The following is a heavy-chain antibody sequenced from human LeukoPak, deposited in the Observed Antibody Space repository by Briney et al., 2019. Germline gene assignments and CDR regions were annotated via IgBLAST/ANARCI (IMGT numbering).Heavy chain of an antibody. D-gene: IGHD4-17*01. CDR1: GGSFSGYY. Sequence: SETLSLTCAVYGGSFSGYYWSWIRQPPGKGLEWIGEINHSGSTNYNPSLKSRVTISVDTSKNQFSLKLSSVTAADTAVYYCARGKRLRRWFDPWGQGTLVTVSS. J-gene: IGHJ5*02. CDR3: ARGKRLRRWFDP. CDR2: INHSGST. V-gene: IGHV4-34*01.